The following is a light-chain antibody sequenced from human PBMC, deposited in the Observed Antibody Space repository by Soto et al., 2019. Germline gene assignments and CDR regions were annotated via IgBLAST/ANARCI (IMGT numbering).Light chain of an antibody. J-gene: IGLJ1*01. CDR3: LLYYNGPYV. Sequence: QAVVTQEPSLTVSPGGTVTLTCGSSTGAVTNGHYPYWFQQKPGQAPRTLIYDTTNRHSWAPARFSGSLLGGKAALTLSGAQPEDEAEYYCLLYYNGPYVFGTGPKVTVL. CDR2: DTT. V-gene: IGLV7-46*01. CDR1: TGAVTNGHY.